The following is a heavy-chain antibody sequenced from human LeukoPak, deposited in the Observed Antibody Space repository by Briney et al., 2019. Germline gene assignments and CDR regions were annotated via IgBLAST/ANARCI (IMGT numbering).Heavy chain of an antibody. V-gene: IGHV4-4*07. CDR1: GGSISSYY. D-gene: IGHD2-15*01. CDR2: IYTSGST. CDR3: ARVGYCSGGSCSYYYYYYMDV. Sequence: PSETLSLTCTVSGGSISSYYWSWIRQPAGKGLEWIGRIYTSGSTNYNPSLKSRVTMSVDTSKNQFSLKLSSVTAADTAVYYCARVGYCSGGSCSYYYYYYMDVWGKGTAVTGSS. J-gene: IGHJ6*03.